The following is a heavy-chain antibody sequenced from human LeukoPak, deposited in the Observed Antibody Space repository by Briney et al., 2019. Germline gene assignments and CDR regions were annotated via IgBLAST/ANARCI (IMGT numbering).Heavy chain of an antibody. CDR2: IYTSGST. Sequence: PSETLSLTCSVSGGSTSSYYWSWIRQPAGKGLEWIGRIYTSGSTNYNPSLKSRVTISVDKYKNQFSLKLSAVTAADTAVYYCAREPPLAVAGPDYWGQGTLVTVSS. D-gene: IGHD6-19*01. J-gene: IGHJ4*02. CDR3: AREPPLAVAGPDY. CDR1: GGSTSSYY. V-gene: IGHV4-4*07.